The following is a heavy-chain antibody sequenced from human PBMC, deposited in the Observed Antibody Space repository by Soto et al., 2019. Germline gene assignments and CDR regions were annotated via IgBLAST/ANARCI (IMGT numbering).Heavy chain of an antibody. D-gene: IGHD1-26*01. CDR2: ISYSGST. CDR3: ARAAPTAAVDY. J-gene: IGHJ4*02. CDR1: GDSISRGNY. Sequence: QVQLQESGPGLVKPSQTLSLTCTVSGDSISRGNYWSWIRQHPGKGLQWIGYISYSGSTYYNPSLKSRVTISADTSKSQFYLKLTSVTAADTAVYYCARAAPTAAVDYWGQGSLVTVSS. V-gene: IGHV4-31*03.